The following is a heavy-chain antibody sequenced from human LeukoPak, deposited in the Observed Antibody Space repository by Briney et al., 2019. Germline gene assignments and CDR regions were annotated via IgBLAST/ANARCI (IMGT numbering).Heavy chain of an antibody. Sequence: SETLSLTCAVYGGSFSGYYWSWIRQPPGKVLEWIGEINHSGSTNYNPSLKSRVTISVDMSKNQFSLKLSSVTAADTAVYYCARGVGYCSGGSCYFDYWGQGTLVTVSS. CDR1: GGSFSGYY. J-gene: IGHJ4*02. CDR2: INHSGST. V-gene: IGHV4-34*01. D-gene: IGHD2-15*01. CDR3: ARGVGYCSGGSCYFDY.